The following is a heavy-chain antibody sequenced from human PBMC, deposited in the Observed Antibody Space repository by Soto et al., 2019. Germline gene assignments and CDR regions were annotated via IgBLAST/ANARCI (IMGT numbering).Heavy chain of an antibody. CDR1: GFTFSSYS. J-gene: IGHJ4*02. CDR3: AKLSDFWSGYYAAGYIDY. Sequence: GGSLRLSCAASGFTFSSYSMNWVRQAPGKGLEWVSGISGSGGRTYHADSVKGRFTISRDSSKNTLYLQMNSLRAEDSAIYYCAKLSDFWSGYYAAGYIDYWGQGTLVTVSS. CDR2: ISGSGGRT. V-gene: IGHV3-23*01. D-gene: IGHD3-3*01.